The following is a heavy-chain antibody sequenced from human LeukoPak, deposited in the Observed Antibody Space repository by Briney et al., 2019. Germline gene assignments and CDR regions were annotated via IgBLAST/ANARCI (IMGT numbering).Heavy chain of an antibody. Sequence: GGSLRLSCAASGFTFSSYAMSWVRQAPGKGLEWVSAISGSGGSPYYADSVKGRFTISRDNSKNTLYLQMNSLGAEDTAVYYCAKDLVLVGGVDYWGQGTLVTVSS. CDR1: GFTFSSYA. CDR2: ISGSGGSP. CDR3: AKDLVLVGGVDY. V-gene: IGHV3-23*01. J-gene: IGHJ4*02. D-gene: IGHD2-8*02.